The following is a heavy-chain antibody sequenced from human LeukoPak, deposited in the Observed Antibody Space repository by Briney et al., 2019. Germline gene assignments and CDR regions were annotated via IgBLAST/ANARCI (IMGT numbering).Heavy chain of an antibody. CDR3: ASRNRITVFGVITEYYMDV. Sequence: PSETLSLTCAVYGGSFSGYYWSWIRQPPGKGLGWIGEINHSGSTNYNPSLKSRVTMSVDTSKNQFSLKLSSVIAADTAVYYCASRNRITVFGVITEYYMDVWGKGTTVTVSS. CDR2: INHSGST. CDR1: GGSFSGYY. J-gene: IGHJ6*03. D-gene: IGHD3-3*01. V-gene: IGHV4-34*01.